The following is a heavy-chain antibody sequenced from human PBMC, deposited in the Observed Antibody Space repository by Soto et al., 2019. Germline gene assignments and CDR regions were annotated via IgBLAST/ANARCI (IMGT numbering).Heavy chain of an antibody. J-gene: IGHJ4*02. V-gene: IGHV3-7*05. Sequence: EVHLGDSGGDLVQPGGSLRLSCAASGFTFSTYWMSWVRQAPGKGPEWVATIRQDGSERHYVDSVKGRFTIPRDNTNNLLYRQLNSLRVEDTALYYCARGCGRPSCTYFFDSWGQGALVTVSS. CDR1: GFTFSTYW. D-gene: IGHD2-2*01. CDR3: ARGCGRPSCTYFFDS. CDR2: IRQDGSER.